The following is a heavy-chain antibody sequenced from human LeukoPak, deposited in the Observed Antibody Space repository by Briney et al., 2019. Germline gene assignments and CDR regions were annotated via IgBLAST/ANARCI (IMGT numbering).Heavy chain of an antibody. CDR1: GGSLSGYY. J-gene: IGHJ4*02. V-gene: IGHV4-34*01. CDR2: INHSGST. Sequence: SETLSLTCAVYGGSLSGYYWSWIRQPPGKGLEWIGEINHSGSTNYNPSLKSRVTISVDTSKNQFSLKLSSVTAADTAVYYCARAYYFDYWGQGTLVTVSS. CDR3: ARAYYFDY.